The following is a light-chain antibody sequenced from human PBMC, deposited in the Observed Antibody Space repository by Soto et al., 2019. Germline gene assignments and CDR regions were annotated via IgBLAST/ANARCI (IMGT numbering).Light chain of an antibody. CDR3: QQYGSSPLT. J-gene: IGKJ4*01. CDR2: CAS. CDR1: QSFSSSY. Sequence: EIVLTQSPGTLSLSPGERATLSCRASQSFSSSYLAWYQQKPGQAPRLLIYCASSRATGIPDRISGSGSGTDFTLTISRLEPEDFAVYYCQQYGSSPLTFGGGTKVEI. V-gene: IGKV3-20*01.